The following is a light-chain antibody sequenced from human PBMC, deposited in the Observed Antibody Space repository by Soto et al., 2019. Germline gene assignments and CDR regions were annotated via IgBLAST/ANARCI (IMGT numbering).Light chain of an antibody. CDR1: SRDIGSYNR. J-gene: IGLJ2*01. V-gene: IGLV2-18*02. CDR3: SSYTSSITLV. Sequence: QSALTQPPSVSGSPGQSVTISCTGTSRDIGSYNRVSWYQQPPGTAPKLMIYEVSNRPSGVPDRFSGSKSGNTASLTISGLQAEDEADYYCSSYTSSITLVFGGGTQLTVL. CDR2: EVS.